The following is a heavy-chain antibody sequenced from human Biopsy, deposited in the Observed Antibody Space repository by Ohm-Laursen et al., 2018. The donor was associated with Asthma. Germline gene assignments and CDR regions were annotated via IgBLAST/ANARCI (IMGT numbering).Heavy chain of an antibody. J-gene: IGHJ6*02. Sequence: GASVKVSCKAPGGTFSNFAISWVRQAPGQGLEWLGGIMTVFGTTNYAQKFQGRVTITADESTSTACMEVTSLRSEDTAIYYCARCQVGYSSGWSLLLKKIYYSGMDVWGQGTAVTVSS. CDR2: IMTVFGTT. CDR1: GGTFSNFA. CDR3: ARCQVGYSSGWSLLLKKIYYSGMDV. D-gene: IGHD6-19*01. V-gene: IGHV1-69*13.